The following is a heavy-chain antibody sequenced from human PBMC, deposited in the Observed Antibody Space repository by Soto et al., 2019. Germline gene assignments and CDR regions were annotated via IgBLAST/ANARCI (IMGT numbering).Heavy chain of an antibody. Sequence: EVQLVESGGGLVKPGGSLRLSCAASGFTFSNAWMSWVRQAPGKGLEWVGRIKSKTDGGTTDYAAPVKGRFTISRDDSKNTLYLQMNSLKTEDTAVYYCAGQWLLPAPADLWGRGTLVTVSS. J-gene: IGHJ2*01. V-gene: IGHV3-15*01. CDR2: IKSKTDGGTT. CDR1: GFTFSNAW. CDR3: AGQWLLPAPADL. D-gene: IGHD6-19*01.